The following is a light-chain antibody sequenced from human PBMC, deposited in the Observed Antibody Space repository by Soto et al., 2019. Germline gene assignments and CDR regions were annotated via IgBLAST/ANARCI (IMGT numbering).Light chain of an antibody. CDR3: SSYASSRSSSTLVL. Sequence: QSALTQTASVSGSPGQSITMSCTGTSSDVGGYNFVSWYQQHPGKAPKLIVHEVANRLSGVSGRFSGSKSGNTASLTISGLQADDEADYYCSSYASSRSSSTLVLFGGGTKVTVL. CDR1: SSDVGGYNF. V-gene: IGLV2-14*03. CDR2: EVA. J-gene: IGLJ2*01.